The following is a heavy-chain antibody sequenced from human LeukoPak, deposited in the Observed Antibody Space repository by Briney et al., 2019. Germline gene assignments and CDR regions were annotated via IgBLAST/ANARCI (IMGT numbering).Heavy chain of an antibody. CDR1: GFTFSSYG. CDR3: ARDLDY. Sequence: GGSLRLSCAASGFTFSSYGMHWVRQAPGKGLEWVANIKQDGSDKYYVDSVKGRFTISRDNAKNSLYLQMSSLRAEDTAVYYCARDLDYWGQGTLVTVSS. CDR2: IKQDGSDK. V-gene: IGHV3-7*03. J-gene: IGHJ4*02.